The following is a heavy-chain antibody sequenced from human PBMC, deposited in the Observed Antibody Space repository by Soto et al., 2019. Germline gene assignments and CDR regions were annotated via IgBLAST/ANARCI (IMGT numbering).Heavy chain of an antibody. J-gene: IGHJ4*02. CDR1: GDSISSSNW. Sequence: SETLSLTCAVSGDSISSSNWWSWVRQPPGKGLEWIGEIFHSGSTNYNPSLKSRVTISVDTSKNQFSLKLSSVTAADTAVYYCASTAHSSGWYSGGFDYWGQGTLVTVSS. CDR2: IFHSGST. V-gene: IGHV4-4*02. D-gene: IGHD6-19*01. CDR3: ASTAHSSGWYSGGFDY.